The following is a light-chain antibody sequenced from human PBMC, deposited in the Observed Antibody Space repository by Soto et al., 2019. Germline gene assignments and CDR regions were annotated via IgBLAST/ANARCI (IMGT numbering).Light chain of an antibody. J-gene: IGKJ4*01. CDR1: QSVGND. V-gene: IGKV3D-15*01. CDR3: QQYNNWPLT. CDR2: DAS. Sequence: EIVMTQSPATLSVSPGDRATLSCRASQSVGNDLAWYQQKPGQAPRLLIYDASTRATGIPARFSGSGSGTEFTLTISSLLSEDFAVYSCQQYNNWPLTFCGGTKVEIK.